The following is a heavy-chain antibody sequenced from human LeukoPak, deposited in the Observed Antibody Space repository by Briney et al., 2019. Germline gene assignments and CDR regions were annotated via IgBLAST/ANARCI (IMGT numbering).Heavy chain of an antibody. D-gene: IGHD6-19*01. J-gene: IGHJ4*02. Sequence: SETLSLTRTVSGVSISNYYWSWIRQSPGKGLEWIGYLSYSGTTSYNPSLKSRVTMSLDTSNNQFSLKLSSMSATDMASYYCARAQGGGWFTYYFDSWGQGALVTVSS. V-gene: IGHV4-59*01. CDR2: LSYSGTT. CDR1: GVSISNYY. CDR3: ARAQGGGWFTYYFDS.